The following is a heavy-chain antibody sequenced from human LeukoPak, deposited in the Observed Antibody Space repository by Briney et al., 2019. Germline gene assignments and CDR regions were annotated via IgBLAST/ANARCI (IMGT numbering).Heavy chain of an antibody. CDR3: ARHGYSGSYYNGAFDI. J-gene: IGHJ3*02. CDR2: IYPGDSDT. V-gene: IGHV5-51*01. D-gene: IGHD1-26*01. Sequence: HGESLKISCKGSGYSFTSYWIGWVRQMPGKGLEWMGIIYPGDSDTRYSPSFQGQVTISADKSISTAYLQWSSLKASDTAMYYCARHGYSGSYYNGAFDIWGQGTMVTVSS. CDR1: GYSFTSYW.